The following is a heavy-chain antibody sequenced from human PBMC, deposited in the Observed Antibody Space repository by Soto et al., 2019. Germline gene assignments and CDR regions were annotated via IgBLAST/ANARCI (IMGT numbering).Heavy chain of an antibody. J-gene: IGHJ6*02. Sequence: PGGSLRLSCAASGFTFSSYSMNWVRQAPGKGLEWVSSISSSSSYIYYADSVKGRFTISRDNAKNSLYLQMNSLRAEDTAVYYCAKDLAADYYYGMDVWGQGTTVTVSS. CDR2: ISSSSSYI. CDR3: AKDLAADYYYGMDV. V-gene: IGHV3-21*01. CDR1: GFTFSSYS. D-gene: IGHD6-13*01.